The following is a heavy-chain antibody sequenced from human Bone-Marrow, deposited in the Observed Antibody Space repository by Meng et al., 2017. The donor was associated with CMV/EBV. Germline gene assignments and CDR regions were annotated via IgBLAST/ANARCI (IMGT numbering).Heavy chain of an antibody. CDR1: GGSISSYY. D-gene: IGHD2-21*01. CDR3: ARAPYCGGDCYWDGWYFDL. V-gene: IGHV4-59*01. Sequence: SEPLSLTCTVSGGSISSYYWSWIRQPPGKGLEWIGYIYYSGSTNYNPSLKSRVTISVDTSKNQFSLKLSSVTAADTAVYYCARAPYCGGDCYWDGWYFDLWGRGTLVTVSS. CDR2: IYYSGST. J-gene: IGHJ2*01.